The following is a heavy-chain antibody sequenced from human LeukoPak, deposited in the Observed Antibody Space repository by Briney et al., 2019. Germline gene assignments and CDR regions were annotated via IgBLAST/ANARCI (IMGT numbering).Heavy chain of an antibody. J-gene: IGHJ5*02. D-gene: IGHD3-10*01. CDR1: GGTFSSYT. CDR2: IIPILGIA. Sequence: ASVKVSCKASGGTFSSYTISWVRQAPGQGLEWMGRIIPILGIANYAQKFQGRVTITADKSTSTAYMELSSLRSEDTAVYYCARSPVLLWFGEFDPWGQRTLVTVSS. V-gene: IGHV1-69*02. CDR3: ARSPVLLWFGEFDP.